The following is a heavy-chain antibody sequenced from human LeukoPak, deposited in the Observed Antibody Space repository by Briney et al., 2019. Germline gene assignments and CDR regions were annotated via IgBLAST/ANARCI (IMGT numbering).Heavy chain of an antibody. CDR3: ATYSNYDFDY. V-gene: IGHV4-39*01. D-gene: IGHD4-11*01. CDR1: GGSISSSSYY. J-gene: IGHJ4*02. CDR2: IYYSGST. Sequence: PSETLSLTCTVSGGSISSSSYYWGWIRQPPGKGLEWIGSIYYSGSTYYNPSLKSRVTISVDTSKNQFSLKLSSVTAADTAVYYCATYSNYDFDYWGQGTLVTVSS.